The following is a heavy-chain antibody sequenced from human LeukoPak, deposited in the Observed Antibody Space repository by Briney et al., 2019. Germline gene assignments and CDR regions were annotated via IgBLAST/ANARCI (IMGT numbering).Heavy chain of an antibody. V-gene: IGHV3-66*01. CDR3: ARGRRYDYVWGSYRYTFPYYFDY. CDR2: IYSGGNT. Sequence: GGSLRLSCAASGFTVSSNYMSWVRQAPGKGLKRVSVIYSGGNTYYADSVKGRFTISRDNSKNTLYLQMNSLRAEDTAVYYCARGRRYDYVWGSYRYTFPYYFDYWGQGTLVTVSS. J-gene: IGHJ4*02. CDR1: GFTVSSNY. D-gene: IGHD3-16*02.